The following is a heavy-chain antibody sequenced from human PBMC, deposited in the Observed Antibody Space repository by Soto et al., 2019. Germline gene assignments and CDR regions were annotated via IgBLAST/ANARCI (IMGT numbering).Heavy chain of an antibody. CDR1: GYSFSNYW. CDR2: INPSDSYT. D-gene: IGHD2-2*02. J-gene: IGHJ4*02. V-gene: IGHV5-10-1*01. CDR3: ARLGYCTGTSCYTFDS. Sequence: GESLKISCQGSGYSFSNYWIGWVRQMPGKGLEWMGRINPSDSYTTYSPSFQGHVTISADKSISTAYLQWSGLKASDTAMYHCARLGYCTGTSCYTFDSWGQGTLVTVSS.